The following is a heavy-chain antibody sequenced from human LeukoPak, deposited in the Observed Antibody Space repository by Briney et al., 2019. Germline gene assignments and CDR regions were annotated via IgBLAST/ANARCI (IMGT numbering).Heavy chain of an antibody. CDR3: ATDKSFDVQV. CDR1: GFIFSSYT. J-gene: IGHJ4*02. V-gene: IGHV3-48*02. Sequence: GGSLRLFCAASGFIFSSYTMNWVRQAPGKGLEWVSYITPSSSTIYYADSVKGRFTISRDNAKNSLYLQMNSLTDEDTAVYYCATDKSFDVQVGGQGTLVTVSS. D-gene: IGHD3-9*01. CDR2: ITPSSSTI.